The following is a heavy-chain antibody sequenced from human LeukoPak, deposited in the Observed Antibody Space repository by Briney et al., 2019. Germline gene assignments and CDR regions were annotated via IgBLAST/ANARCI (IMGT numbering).Heavy chain of an antibody. CDR1: GGSISSYY. D-gene: IGHD2-15*01. Sequence: PSETLSLTCTVSGGSISSYYWSWIRQPPGKGLEWIGYIYYSGSTNYNPSLKSRVTISVDTSKDQFSLKLSSVTAADTAAYYCARVPGWRLEYYFDYWGQGTLVTDSS. CDR2: IYYSGST. J-gene: IGHJ4*02. V-gene: IGHV4-59*01. CDR3: ARVPGWRLEYYFDY.